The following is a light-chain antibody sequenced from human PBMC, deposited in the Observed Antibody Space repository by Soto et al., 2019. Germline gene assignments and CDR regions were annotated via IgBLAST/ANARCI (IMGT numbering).Light chain of an antibody. CDR2: GAS. CDR1: QSISSW. V-gene: IGKV1D-16*01. CDR3: QQYDSYPYT. Sequence: DIAVTQSQSTLSGSGGDRVTISCRASQSISSWLAWYQQKPGKAPKLLIYGASSLQSGVPSRFSGSGSGTDFTLTISCLQPEDFATYYCQQYDSYPYTFGQGTKVDIK. J-gene: IGKJ2*01.